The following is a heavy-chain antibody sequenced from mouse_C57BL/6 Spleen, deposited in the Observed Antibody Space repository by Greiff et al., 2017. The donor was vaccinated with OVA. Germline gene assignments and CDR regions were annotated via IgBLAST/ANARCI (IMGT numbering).Heavy chain of an antibody. CDR2: IDPEDGET. CDR1: GFTITDYS. Sequence: EVQLQQSGAELVKPGASVKLSCTASGFTITDYSMHWVKQRPEQGLEWIGRIDPEDGETKYAPKFQGKATITADTSSNTAYLQLSSLTSEDTAAYDCARGDYGGSSVDYWGQGTTLTVSS. CDR3: ARGDYGGSSVDY. D-gene: IGHD1-1*01. J-gene: IGHJ2*01. V-gene: IGHV14-2*01.